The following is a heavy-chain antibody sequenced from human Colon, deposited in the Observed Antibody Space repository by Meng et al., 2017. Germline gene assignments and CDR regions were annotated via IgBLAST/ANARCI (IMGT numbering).Heavy chain of an antibody. V-gene: IGHV3-23*01. D-gene: IGHD3-16*02. J-gene: IGHJ4*02. CDR2: ISGSGGST. CDR1: GFTFSSYA. CDR3: AKGASMITFGGVIAPIDY. Sequence: GGSLRLSCAASGFTFSSYAMSWVRQAPGKGLEWVSAISGSGGSTYYADSVKGRFTISRDNSKNTLYLQMNSLRAEDTAVYYCAKGASMITFGGVIAPIDYWGQGTLVTVSS.